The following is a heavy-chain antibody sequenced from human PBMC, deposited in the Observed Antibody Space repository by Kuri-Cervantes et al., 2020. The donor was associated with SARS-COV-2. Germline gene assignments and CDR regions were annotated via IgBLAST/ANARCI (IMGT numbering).Heavy chain of an antibody. D-gene: IGHD5-18*01. CDR2: ISAYNGNT. CDR3: ARGGTLQRGYSYGFDY. Sequence: ASVKVSCKASGYTFTSYGISWVRQAPGQGLEWMGWISAYNGNTNYAQKLQGRVTMTTDTSTSTAYMELRSLRSEDTAVYYCARGGTLQRGYSYGFDYWGQGTLVTVSS. J-gene: IGHJ4*02. CDR1: GYTFTSYG. V-gene: IGHV1-18*01.